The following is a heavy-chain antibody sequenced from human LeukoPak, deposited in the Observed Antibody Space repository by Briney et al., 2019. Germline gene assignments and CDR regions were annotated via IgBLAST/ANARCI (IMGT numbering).Heavy chain of an antibody. J-gene: IGHJ4*02. Sequence: GGSLRLSCAASGFTVSSNYMSWVRQAPGKGLEWVSVTYSGGKTYYADSVKGRFTISRDNSKNTLYLQMNSLRAEDTAVYYCARVIMVRGVTQFDYWVQGTLVTVSS. V-gene: IGHV3-66*01. CDR2: TYSGGKT. CDR1: GFTVSSNY. D-gene: IGHD3-10*01. CDR3: ARVIMVRGVTQFDY.